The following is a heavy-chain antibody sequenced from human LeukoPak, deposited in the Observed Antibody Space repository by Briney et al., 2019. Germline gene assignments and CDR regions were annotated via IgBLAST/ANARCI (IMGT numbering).Heavy chain of an antibody. V-gene: IGHV3-30*03. J-gene: IGHJ3*01. CDR1: GLTFSSYG. Sequence: GGSLRLSCAASGLTFSSYGMHWVRQAPGKGLEWVAVISYDGGNKYYADSVKGRFTISRDNSKNTLYLQMNSLRVEDTAVYYCARGLFLLGYLDAFDLWGQGTVVTVSS. CDR2: ISYDGGNK. CDR3: ARGLFLLGYLDAFDL. D-gene: IGHD3-22*01.